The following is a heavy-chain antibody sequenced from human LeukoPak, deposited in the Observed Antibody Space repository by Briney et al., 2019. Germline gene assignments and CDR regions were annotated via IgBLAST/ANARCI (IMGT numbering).Heavy chain of an antibody. CDR2: IKSKTDGGTT. Sequence: GGSLRLSCAASGFTFSNAWMSWVRQAPGKGLEWVGRIKSKTDGGTTDYAAPVKGRFTISRDDSKNTLYLQMNSLKTEDTAVYYCTTDRGIMITFGGVIVDYWGQGTLVTVSS. CDR3: TTDRGIMITFGGVIVDY. CDR1: GFTFSNAW. D-gene: IGHD3-16*02. V-gene: IGHV3-15*01. J-gene: IGHJ4*02.